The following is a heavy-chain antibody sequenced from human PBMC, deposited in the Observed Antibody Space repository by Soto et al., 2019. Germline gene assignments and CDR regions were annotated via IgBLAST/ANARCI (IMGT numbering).Heavy chain of an antibody. V-gene: IGHV3-23*01. CDR2: ISGSGGSI. CDR1: GFTFSTYA. CDR3: VKGYWKGDV. D-gene: IGHD1-1*01. J-gene: IGHJ6*02. Sequence: GWCLRLSGAACGFTFSTYAMNWVRQAPGNGLEWVSAISGSGGSIHYADSVKGRFTISRDNSKNTLYLQMNSLRDEDTAVYHCVKGYWKGDVWGQGTTVTVSS.